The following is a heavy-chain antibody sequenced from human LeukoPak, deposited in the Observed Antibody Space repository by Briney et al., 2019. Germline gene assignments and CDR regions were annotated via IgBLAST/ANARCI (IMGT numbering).Heavy chain of an antibody. V-gene: IGHV5-51*01. J-gene: IGHJ4*02. Sequence: PGESLKISCEASGYTFTTYWIGWVRQMPGKGLEWMGIIYPGDSDTRYSPSFQGQVTISADKSISTSYLQWSSLKASDTAIYYCAREGAASGLDYWGQGTLVTVSS. D-gene: IGHD6-13*01. CDR1: GYTFTTYW. CDR2: IYPGDSDT. CDR3: AREGAASGLDY.